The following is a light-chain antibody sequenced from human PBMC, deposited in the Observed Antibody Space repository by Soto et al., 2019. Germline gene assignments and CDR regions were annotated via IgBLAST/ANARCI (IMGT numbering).Light chain of an antibody. V-gene: IGKV3-20*01. CDR2: GAS. J-gene: IGKJ1*01. CDR3: HQYDSWT. Sequence: EIVLTQSPGTLSLPPGERATLSCRASQSFNSIYLAWYQQKPGQAPRLLIYGASSRATGIPDSFSGSGSGTDFTLTISRLEPEAFAVYYCHQYDSWTFGQGTKVDIK. CDR1: QSFNSIY.